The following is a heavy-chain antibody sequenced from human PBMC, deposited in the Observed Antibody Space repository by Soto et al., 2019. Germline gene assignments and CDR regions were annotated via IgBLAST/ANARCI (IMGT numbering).Heavy chain of an antibody. D-gene: IGHD3-22*01. Sequence: EVQLVESGGGLVQPGGSLRLSCAASGFTFSRYSMNWVRQAPGKGLEWVSYISSSSSTIYYADSVKGRFTISRDNAKKSLYLQMNSLRDEDTAVYYCGGDSSGYFYPDVFDIWGQGTMVTVSS. CDR2: ISSSSSTI. CDR1: GFTFSRYS. V-gene: IGHV3-48*02. CDR3: GGDSSGYFYPDVFDI. J-gene: IGHJ3*02.